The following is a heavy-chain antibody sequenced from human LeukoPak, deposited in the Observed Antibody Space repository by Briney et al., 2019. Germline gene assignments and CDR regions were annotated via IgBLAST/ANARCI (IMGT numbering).Heavy chain of an antibody. CDR2: INPSGGST. J-gene: IGHJ3*02. D-gene: IGHD4-17*01. V-gene: IGHV1-46*01. CDR3: ARDLTMTTVTPAYAFDI. CDR1: GYTFTSYY. Sequence: ASVKVSCKASGYTFTSYYMHWVRQAPGQGLEWMGIINPSGGSTSYAQKFQGRVTMTRDTSTSTVHMELSSLRSEDTAVYYCARDLTMTTVTPAYAFDIWGQGTMVTVSS.